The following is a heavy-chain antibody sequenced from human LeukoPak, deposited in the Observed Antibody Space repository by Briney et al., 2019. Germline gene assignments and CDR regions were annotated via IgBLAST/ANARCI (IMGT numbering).Heavy chain of an antibody. Sequence: KLGGSLRLSCAASGLPFSVYGIHWVRPAAGKGLEWVALIAYDGNKKHYADSVKGRFTISRDNSKNTVYLQMNSLKFEDTAIYYCAKDITYGDKAEYIDYWGQGTLVTVSS. J-gene: IGHJ4*02. V-gene: IGHV3-30*18. CDR1: GLPFSVYG. D-gene: IGHD2-8*01. CDR3: AKDITYGDKAEYIDY. CDR2: IAYDGNKK.